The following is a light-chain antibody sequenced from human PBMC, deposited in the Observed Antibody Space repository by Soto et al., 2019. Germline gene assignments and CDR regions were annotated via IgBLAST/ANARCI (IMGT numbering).Light chain of an antibody. CDR1: SSDIGDYDY. CDR3: KSYAGSNTYV. Sequence: QSALTQPASVSGSPGQSITISCTGTSSDIGDYDYVSWYQHLPGKAPKLLIFDVTHRPSGVPDRFSGSKSGNTASLTVSGLQAADEADYFCKSYAGSNTYVFGSGTKLTVL. CDR2: DVT. V-gene: IGLV2-8*01. J-gene: IGLJ1*01.